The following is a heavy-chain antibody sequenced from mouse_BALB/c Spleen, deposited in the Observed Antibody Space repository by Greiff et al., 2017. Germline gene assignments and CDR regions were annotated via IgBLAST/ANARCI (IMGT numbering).Heavy chain of an antibody. CDR3: ARILNWDYFDY. Sequence: VQLVESGPELVRPGVSVKISCKGSGYTFTDYAMHLVKQSHAKSLEWIGVISSYSGNTNYNQKFKGKATMTVDKSSSTAYMELARLTSEDSAIYYCARILNWDYFDYWGQGTTLTVSS. CDR1: GYTFTDYA. CDR2: ISSYSGNT. J-gene: IGHJ2*01. D-gene: IGHD4-1*01. V-gene: IGHV1-67*01.